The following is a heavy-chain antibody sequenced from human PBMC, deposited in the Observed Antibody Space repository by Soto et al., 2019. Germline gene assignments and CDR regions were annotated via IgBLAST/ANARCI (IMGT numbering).Heavy chain of an antibody. CDR3: ATAEDNYGSGWDYCRY. J-gene: IGHJ4*02. D-gene: IGHD3-3*01. CDR1: GGTFSTYA. Sequence: ASVKVSCKTSGGTFSTYAIYWVRQAPGQGLEWMGAIIPLFGTADYAQKFQGRVTITADESTSTAYMELSSLRSEDTAVYYCATAEDNYGSGWDYCRYWGQGTLVTVSS. CDR2: IIPLFGTA. V-gene: IGHV1-69*13.